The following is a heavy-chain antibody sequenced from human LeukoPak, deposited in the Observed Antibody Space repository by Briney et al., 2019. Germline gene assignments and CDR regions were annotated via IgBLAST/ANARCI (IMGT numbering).Heavy chain of an antibody. CDR1: GYTFTSYY. V-gene: IGHV1-46*01. CDR2: VNPSGGHT. CDR3: ARDLRFGKRFGELNF. Sequence: ASVKVSCKASGYTFTSYYMHWVRRAPGQGLEWMGVVNPSGGHTSYAQQFQGRVSMTRDTSTATVYMELTTLQSEDTAIYYCARDLRFGKRFGELNFWGQGTLVSVSS. D-gene: IGHD3-10*01. J-gene: IGHJ4*02.